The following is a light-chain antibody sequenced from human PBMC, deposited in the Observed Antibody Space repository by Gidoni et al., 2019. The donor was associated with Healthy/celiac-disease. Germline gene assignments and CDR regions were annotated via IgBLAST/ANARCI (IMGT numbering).Light chain of an antibody. CDR3: QQRYSTPSVT. V-gene: IGKV1-39*01. Sequence: QMTQTPSSLSASAGERDTITSPARRSISSNLNCYQQQPGRAPNLLIYAASSWQSGVPSRFSSSRSWTDFTLTIISLQPEDFSTNYYQQRYSTPSVTFGQGTRLEIK. J-gene: IGKJ5*01. CDR1: RSISSN. CDR2: AAS.